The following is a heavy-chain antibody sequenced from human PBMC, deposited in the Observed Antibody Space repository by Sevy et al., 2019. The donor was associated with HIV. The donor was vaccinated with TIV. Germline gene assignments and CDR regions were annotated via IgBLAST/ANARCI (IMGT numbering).Heavy chain of an antibody. J-gene: IGHJ6*02. V-gene: IGHV1-69*13. CDR2: IIPIFGTA. CDR1: GGTFSSYA. D-gene: IGHD3-3*01. CDR3: ARGDKNYDFWSGYPYYYYYGMDV. Sequence: ASVKVSCKASGGTFSSYAISWVRQAPGQGLEWMGGIIPIFGTANYAQKFQGRVTITADESTSTAYMELGVLRSEDTAVYYCARGDKNYDFWSGYPYYYYYGMDVWGQGTTVTVSS.